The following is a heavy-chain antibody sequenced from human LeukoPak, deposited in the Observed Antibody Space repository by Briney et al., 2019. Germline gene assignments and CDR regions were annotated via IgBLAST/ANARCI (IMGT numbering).Heavy chain of an antibody. CDR1: GYTFTGYY. V-gene: IGHV1-2*02. CDR3: ARNKKGDVDIVATTTNWFDP. CDR2: INPNSGGT. Sequence: ASVKVSCKASGYTFTGYYMHWVRQAPGQGLEWMGWINPNSGGTNYAQKFQGGVTMTRDTSISTAYMELSRLRSDDTAVYYCARNKKGDVDIVATTTNWFDPWGQGTLVTVSS. J-gene: IGHJ5*02. D-gene: IGHD5-12*01.